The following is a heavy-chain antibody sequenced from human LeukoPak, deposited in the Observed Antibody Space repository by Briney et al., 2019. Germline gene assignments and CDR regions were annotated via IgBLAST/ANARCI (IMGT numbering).Heavy chain of an antibody. CDR2: IRYDGSNK. D-gene: IGHD1-26*01. Sequence: GESLRLSCAASGFTFSSYGMHWVRQAPGKGLEWVAVIRYDGSNKYYADSVKGRFTISRDNSKNTLYLQMNSLRAEDTAVYYCARVRSGNYYYGMDVWGQGTTVTVSS. CDR3: ARVRSGNYYYGMDV. J-gene: IGHJ6*02. V-gene: IGHV3-33*01. CDR1: GFTFSSYG.